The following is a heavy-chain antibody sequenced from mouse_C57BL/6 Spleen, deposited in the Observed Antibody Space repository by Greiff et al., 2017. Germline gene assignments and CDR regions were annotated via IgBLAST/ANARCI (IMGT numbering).Heavy chain of an antibody. CDR2: VNPSNGGT. D-gene: IGHD2-1*01. CDR3: ARGNYGYFDV. CDR1: GYTFTSDW. Sequence: QVQLQQPGTELAKPGASVKLSCKASGYTFTSDWMHWVKPRPGQGLEWIGNVNPSNGGTDYNERFRSKATLTVDKTASTAYRQLSSLTSEDSAVYCGARGNYGYFDVWGTGTTVTVSS. J-gene: IGHJ1*03. V-gene: IGHV1-53*01.